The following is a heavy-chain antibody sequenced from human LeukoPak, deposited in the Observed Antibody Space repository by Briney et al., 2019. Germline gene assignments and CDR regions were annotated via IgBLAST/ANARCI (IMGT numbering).Heavy chain of an antibody. CDR2: INHSGST. CDR1: GGSFSGYY. Sequence: SETLSLTCAVYGGSFSGYYWSWIRQPPGEGLEWIGEINHSGSTNYNPSLKSRVTISVDTSKNQFSLKLSSVTAADTAVYYCARGGVDYYGSGSYYKRKYYFDYWGQGTLVTVSS. CDR3: ARGGVDYYGSGSYYKRKYYFDY. D-gene: IGHD3-10*01. V-gene: IGHV4-34*01. J-gene: IGHJ4*02.